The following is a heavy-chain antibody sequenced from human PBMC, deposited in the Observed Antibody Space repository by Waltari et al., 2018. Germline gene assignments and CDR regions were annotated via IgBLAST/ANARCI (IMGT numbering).Heavy chain of an antibody. CDR1: GGSFSGYY. CDR3: ARQSMIVLNDAFDI. Sequence: QVQLQQRGAGLLKPSETLSLTCAVYGGSFSGYYWSWIRQPPGKGLEWIGEINHSGSTNYNPSLKSRVTISVDTSKNQFSLKLSSVTAADTAVYYCARQSMIVLNDAFDIWGQGTMVTVSS. J-gene: IGHJ3*02. D-gene: IGHD3-22*01. CDR2: INHSGST. V-gene: IGHV4-34*01.